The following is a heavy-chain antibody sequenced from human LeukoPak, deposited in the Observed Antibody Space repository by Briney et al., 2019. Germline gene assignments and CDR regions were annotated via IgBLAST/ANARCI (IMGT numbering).Heavy chain of an antibody. CDR1: GGSFSGYY. CDR3: ARRPYDYVWGSPYYFDY. CDR2: INHSGST. J-gene: IGHJ4*02. D-gene: IGHD3-16*01. V-gene: IGHV4-34*01. Sequence: SETLSLTCAVYGGSFSGYYWSWIRQPPGKGLEWIGEINHSGSTNYNPSLKSRATISVDTSKNQFSLKLSSVTAADTAVYYCARRPYDYVWGSPYYFDYWGQGTLVTVSS.